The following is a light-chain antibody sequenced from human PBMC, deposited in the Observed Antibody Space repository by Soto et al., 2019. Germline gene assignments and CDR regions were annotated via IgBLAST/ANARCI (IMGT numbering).Light chain of an antibody. CDR3: QQYNNWPPWT. V-gene: IGKV3-15*01. J-gene: IGKJ1*01. CDR2: GAS. Sequence: EIVMTQSPATLSVSPGERATLSCRASQSVSSNLAWYQQKPGQAPRLLIYGASTRATGIPARFSGSGSGTEFTLTISSLQSEDFAVYDCQQYNNWPPWTFGQWTKVEIK. CDR1: QSVSSN.